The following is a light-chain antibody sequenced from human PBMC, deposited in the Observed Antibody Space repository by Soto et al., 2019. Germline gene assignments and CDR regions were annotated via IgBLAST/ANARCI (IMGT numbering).Light chain of an antibody. J-gene: IGLJ3*02. V-gene: IGLV1-40*01. CDR2: GNS. CDR3: QSYDSSLSGSV. Sequence: QSVLTQPPSVSGAPGQRVTISCTGSSSNIGAGYDVHWYQQLPGTAPKLLIYGNSNRPSGVPDRFSGSTSGTSASLAITGLLAEYEADYCSQSYDSSLSGSVFGGGTKLTVL. CDR1: SSNIGAGYD.